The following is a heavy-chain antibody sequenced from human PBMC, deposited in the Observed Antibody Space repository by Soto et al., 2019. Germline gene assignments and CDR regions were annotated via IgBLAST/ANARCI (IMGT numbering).Heavy chain of an antibody. D-gene: IGHD3-9*01. CDR3: ASGYDILTGYPRGDYYGMDA. CDR1: GGSISSSSYY. V-gene: IGHV4-39*01. J-gene: IGHJ6*02. CDR2: IYYSGST. Sequence: PSETLSLTCTVSGGSISSSSYYWGWIRQPPGKGLEWIGSIYYSGSTYYNPSLKSRVTISVDTSKNQFSLKLSSVTAADTAVYYCASGYDILTGYPRGDYYGMDAWGQGTTVTVSS.